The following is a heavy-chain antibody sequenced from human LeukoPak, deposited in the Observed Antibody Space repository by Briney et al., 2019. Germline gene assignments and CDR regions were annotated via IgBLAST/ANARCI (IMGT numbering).Heavy chain of an antibody. CDR1: GYTFTSYA. V-gene: IGHV1-18*01. J-gene: IGHJ6*02. Sequence: AAVTVSCKASGYTFTSYAISWVRQAPGQGLEWMGWMSGYNGNTKYAQKVQGRVTMTTDTSTSTAYMELRSLRSDDTAVYYCARGYSYGSDYYYGMDVWGQGTTVTVSS. D-gene: IGHD5-18*01. CDR3: ARGYSYGSDYYYGMDV. CDR2: MSGYNGNT.